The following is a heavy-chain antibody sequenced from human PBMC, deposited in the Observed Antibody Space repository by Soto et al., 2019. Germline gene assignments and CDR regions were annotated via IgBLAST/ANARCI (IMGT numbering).Heavy chain of an antibody. CDR2: IYYSGST. D-gene: IGHD3-16*01. J-gene: IGHJ4*02. CDR3: ARDISLGEAALSAS. CDR1: GCGVSRCSYY. Sequence: WDTRSRTCTVSGCGVSRCSYYLSWIRQPPWNGLEWIVYIYYSGSTNYNPSLKSRVTISVDTSKNQFSLKLSSVTAAETAVYYCARDISLGEAALSASWGQGNMLSVSS. V-gene: IGHV4-61*01.